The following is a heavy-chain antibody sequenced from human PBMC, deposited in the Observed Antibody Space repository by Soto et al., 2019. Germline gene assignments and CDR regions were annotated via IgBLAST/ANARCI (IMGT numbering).Heavy chain of an antibody. V-gene: IGHV1-18*04. CDR3: ARDPPFSGILRGTPLMDV. CDR1: GYSFTTHG. Sequence: ASVKVSCKASGYSFTTHGISWVRRAPGHGLEWMGWISAYNGDTHYVQRFQGRLTMTTDTSTSTAYMELRSLASDDTAVYYCARDPPFSGILRGTPLMDVWGQGTTVTVSS. CDR2: ISAYNGDT. J-gene: IGHJ6*02. D-gene: IGHD4-17*01.